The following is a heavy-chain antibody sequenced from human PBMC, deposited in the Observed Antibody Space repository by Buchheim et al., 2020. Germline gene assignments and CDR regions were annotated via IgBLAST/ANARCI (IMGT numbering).Heavy chain of an antibody. V-gene: IGHV3-23*01. J-gene: IGHJ4*02. CDR1: GFTFNSYT. D-gene: IGHD3-10*01. CDR2: ITSGGAT. Sequence: EVQLSESGGGLVQIGGSLRLSCAASGFTFNSYTMSWVRQAPGKGLEWVSSITSGGATYYTDSVRGRFTISRDNSMSTLYLQVSSTRVEDTALYYCVQSRVSTNGLLDYWGQGTL. CDR3: VQSRVSTNGLLDY.